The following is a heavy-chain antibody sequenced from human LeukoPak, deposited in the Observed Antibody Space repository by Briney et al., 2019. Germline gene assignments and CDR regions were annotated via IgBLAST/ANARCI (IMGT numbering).Heavy chain of an antibody. V-gene: IGHV4-38-2*02. CDR2: IYRSGST. D-gene: IGHD4-17*01. J-gene: IGHJ6*03. CDR3: ARGTYGYYMDV. Sequence: SETLSLTCSGSNYSISNSLYWGWLRQPPGKGLEWIGSIYRSGSTFYNPSLKSRVTISLNTSKNQFSLKLSSVTAADTAVYFCARGTYGYYMDVWGKGTTVTVSS. CDR1: NYSISNSLY.